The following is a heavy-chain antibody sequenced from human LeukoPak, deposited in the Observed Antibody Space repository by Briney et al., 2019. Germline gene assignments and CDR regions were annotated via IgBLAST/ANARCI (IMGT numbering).Heavy chain of an antibody. CDR2: ISSSSSTI. Sequence: GGSLRLSYAASGFTFSSYSMNWVRQAPGKGLEWVSYISSSSSTIYYADSVKGRFTISRDNAKNSLYLQMNSLRAEDTAVYYCARQGYCSGGSCFDPGYLDYWGQGTLVTVSS. J-gene: IGHJ4*02. CDR3: ARQGYCSGGSCFDPGYLDY. V-gene: IGHV3-48*01. D-gene: IGHD2-15*01. CDR1: GFTFSSYS.